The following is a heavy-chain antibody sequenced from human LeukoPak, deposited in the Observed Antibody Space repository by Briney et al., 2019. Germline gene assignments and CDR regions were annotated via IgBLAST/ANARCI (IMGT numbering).Heavy chain of an antibody. V-gene: IGHV5-51*01. CDR3: GRCRGGYYSDAFDI. J-gene: IGHJ3*02. Sequence: GESLKISCKSSGYSFTSYWIGCVRQMPGKGLEWVGIISPGDSDTRYSPSFQCQVTISADKSISTAYLQWSSLKASDSAMYYCGRCRGGYYSDAFDIWGKGTMVTVSS. CDR1: GYSFTSYW. CDR2: ISPGDSDT. D-gene: IGHD3-22*01.